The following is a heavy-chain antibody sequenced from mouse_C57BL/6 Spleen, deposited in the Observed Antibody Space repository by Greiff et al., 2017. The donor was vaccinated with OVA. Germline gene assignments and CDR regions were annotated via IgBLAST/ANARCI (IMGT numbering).Heavy chain of an antibody. Sequence: VQLQQSGAELVRPGTSVKMSCKASGYTFTNYWIGWAKQRPGHGLEWIGDIYPGGGYTNYNEKFKGKATLTADKSSSTAYMQFSSLTSEDSAIYYCARERDGTYFDYWGQGTALTVSS. J-gene: IGHJ2*01. V-gene: IGHV1-63*01. D-gene: IGHD1-1*01. CDR2: IYPGGGYT. CDR3: ARERDGTYFDY. CDR1: GYTFTNYW.